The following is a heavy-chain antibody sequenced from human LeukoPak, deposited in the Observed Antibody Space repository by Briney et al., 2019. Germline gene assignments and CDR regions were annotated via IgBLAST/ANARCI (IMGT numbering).Heavy chain of an antibody. CDR1: GFTFSSYA. J-gene: IGHJ4*02. CDR2: IKEAGSEK. D-gene: IGHD6-6*01. V-gene: IGHV3-7*01. Sequence: TGGSLRLSCAASGFTFSSYAMSWVRQAPGKGLEFMANIKEAGSEKYYVDSVKGRFTISRDNDKNLVHLQMNSLRAEDTAVYYCARAIAARGSYWGQGTLVTVSS. CDR3: ARAIAARGSY.